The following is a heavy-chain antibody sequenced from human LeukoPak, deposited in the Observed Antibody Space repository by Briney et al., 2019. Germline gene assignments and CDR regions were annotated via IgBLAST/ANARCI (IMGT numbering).Heavy chain of an antibody. CDR2: IYYRGRT. J-gene: IGHJ4*02. CDR1: GGSISSSSYY. D-gene: IGHD2-2*01. V-gene: IGHV4-39*01. CDR3: ARRSAEYQLLFVEENYFDY. Sequence: SETLSLTCTVSGGSISSSSYYWGWIRQPPGKGLEWIGSIYYRGRTYYNPSLKSRVTISVDTSKNQFSLKLSSVTAADTAVYYCARRSAEYQLLFVEENYFDYWGQGTLVTVS.